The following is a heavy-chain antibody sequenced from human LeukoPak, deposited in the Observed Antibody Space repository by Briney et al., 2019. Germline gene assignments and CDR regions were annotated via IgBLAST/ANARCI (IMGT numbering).Heavy chain of an antibody. J-gene: IGHJ6*03. CDR1: GGSFSGYY. D-gene: IGHD6-6*01. CDR2: INHSGST. Sequence: SETLSLTCAVYGGSFSGYYWSWIRQPPGKGLEWIGEINHSGSTNYNPSLKSRVTISVDTSKNQFSLKLSSVTAADTAMYYCARVPARHRHYYYYYMDVWGKGTTVTVSS. CDR3: ARVPARHRHYYYYYMDV. V-gene: IGHV4-34*01.